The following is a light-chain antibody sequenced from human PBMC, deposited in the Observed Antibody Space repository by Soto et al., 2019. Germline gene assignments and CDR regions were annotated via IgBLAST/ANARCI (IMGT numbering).Light chain of an antibody. Sequence: DIQLTQSPSFLSASVGDRVTVSCRASQDISTSLAWFQQKAGKVPQLLVYPASTLQDGVPSRFSGSGSGTYFTLTINPLQAEDFATYYCQHLRTYPFSFGPGTKLDIK. CDR3: QHLRTYPFS. J-gene: IGKJ2*03. CDR1: QDISTS. V-gene: IGKV1-9*01. CDR2: PAS.